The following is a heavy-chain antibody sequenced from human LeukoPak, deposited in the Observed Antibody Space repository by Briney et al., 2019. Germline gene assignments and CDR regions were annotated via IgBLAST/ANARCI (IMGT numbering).Heavy chain of an antibody. V-gene: IGHV4-34*01. J-gene: IGHJ2*01. Sequence: SETLSLTCAVYGGSFSGYYWSWARQPPGKGLEWIGEINHSGSTNYNPSLKSRVTISVDTSKNQFSLKLSSVTAADTAVYYCARLGGSSSGPRYWYFDLWGRGTLVTVSS. CDR1: GGSFSGYY. D-gene: IGHD6-6*01. CDR2: INHSGST. CDR3: ARLGGSSSGPRYWYFDL.